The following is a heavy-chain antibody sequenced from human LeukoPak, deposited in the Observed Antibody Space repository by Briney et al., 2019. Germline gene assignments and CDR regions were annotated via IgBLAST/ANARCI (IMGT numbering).Heavy chain of an antibody. V-gene: IGHV3-30*18. D-gene: IGHD6-13*01. Sequence: GGSLRLSCAASGFTFSSYGMHWVRQAPGKGLEWVAVISYDGSNKYYADSVKGRFTISRDNSKNTLYLQMNSLRAEDTAVYYCAKDMSRPGYSSSWYGALDYWGQGTLVTVSS. J-gene: IGHJ4*02. CDR2: ISYDGSNK. CDR3: AKDMSRPGYSSSWYGALDY. CDR1: GFTFSSYG.